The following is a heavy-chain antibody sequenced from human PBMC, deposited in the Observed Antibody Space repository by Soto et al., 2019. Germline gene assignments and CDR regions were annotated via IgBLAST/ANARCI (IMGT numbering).Heavy chain of an antibody. D-gene: IGHD6-25*01. CDR1: GFTFSSYA. Sequence: WSLRLSCAASGFTFSSYAMHWVRQAPGKGLEWVAVISYDGSNKYYADSVKGRFTISRDNSKNTLYLQMNSLRAEDTAVYYCARARTLAALTLYGMDVWGQGNTVTVSS. CDR2: ISYDGSNK. CDR3: ARARTLAALTLYGMDV. J-gene: IGHJ6*02. V-gene: IGHV3-30-3*01.